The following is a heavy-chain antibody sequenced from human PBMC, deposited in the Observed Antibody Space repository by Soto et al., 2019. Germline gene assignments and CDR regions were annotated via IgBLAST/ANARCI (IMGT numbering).Heavy chain of an antibody. CDR3: AKSHTTSGWYVTTDY. D-gene: IGHD6-19*01. V-gene: IGHV3-23*01. J-gene: IGHJ4*02. CDR1: GFTFSSYA. Sequence: GGSLILSCAASGFTFSSYAMSWVRQAPGKGLEWVSAISGSGGSTYYADSVKGRFTISRDNTKNTLYLQMNSLRAEDTAVYYCAKSHTTSGWYVTTDYWGQGTRVTVSS. CDR2: ISGSGGST.